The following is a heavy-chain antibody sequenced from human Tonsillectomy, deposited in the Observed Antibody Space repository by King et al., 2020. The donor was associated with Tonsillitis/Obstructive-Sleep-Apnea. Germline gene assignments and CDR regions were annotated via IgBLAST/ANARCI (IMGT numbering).Heavy chain of an antibody. CDR1: GGSFSGYY. D-gene: IGHD1-7*01. V-gene: IGHV4-34*01. CDR2: INHSGTT. Sequence: VQLQQWGAGLLKPSETLSLTCAVYGGSFSGYYWSWIRQPPGKGLEWSGEINHSGTTNYNPPLKSWVTISIDTSKNQVSLKLNSVTAADTAVYYCARGGELELRDYYYYYMDVWGKGATVTVSS. CDR3: ARGGELELRDYYYYYMDV. J-gene: IGHJ6*03.